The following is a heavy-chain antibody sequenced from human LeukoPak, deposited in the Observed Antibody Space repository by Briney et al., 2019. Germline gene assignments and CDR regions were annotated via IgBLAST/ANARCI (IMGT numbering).Heavy chain of an antibody. Sequence: ASVKVSCKASGYTFTSYGISWVRQAPGQGLEWMGWISAYNGNTNYAQKLQGRVTMTTDTSTSTAYMELRSLRSGDTVVYYCATDGLGCSSTSCPFDYWGQGTLVTVSS. J-gene: IGHJ4*02. D-gene: IGHD2-2*01. CDR1: GYTFTSYG. CDR3: ATDGLGCSSTSCPFDY. CDR2: ISAYNGNT. V-gene: IGHV1-18*01.